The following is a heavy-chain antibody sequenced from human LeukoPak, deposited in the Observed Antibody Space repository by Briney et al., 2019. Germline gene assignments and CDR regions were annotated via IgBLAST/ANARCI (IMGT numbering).Heavy chain of an antibody. J-gene: IGHJ6*02. Sequence: PSVKVSCKASGGTFSSYAISWVRQAPGHGLEWMGRIIPILGIANYAQKLQGRVTITADKSTSTAYMELSSLRSEDTAVYYCAGWYSYYYYGMDVWGQGTTVTVSS. D-gene: IGHD6-19*01. CDR2: IIPILGIA. CDR1: GGTFSSYA. V-gene: IGHV1-69*04. CDR3: AGWYSYYYYGMDV.